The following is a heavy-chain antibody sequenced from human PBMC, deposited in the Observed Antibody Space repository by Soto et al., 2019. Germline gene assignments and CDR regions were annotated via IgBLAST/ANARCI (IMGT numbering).Heavy chain of an antibody. V-gene: IGHV1-69*01. Sequence: QLQLVQSGAEVRKPGSSVKVSCPSSGDSFNDYPVTWVRQAPGQGLEWMGGTIPVSGTTNYAQEFQGRVTITADVSTSTVYMELSSLKYEDTALYYCASSYGVSWYGDFWGQGTLVTVSS. CDR1: GDSFNDYP. CDR3: ASSYGVSWYGDF. CDR2: TIPVSGTT. J-gene: IGHJ4*02. D-gene: IGHD6-13*01.